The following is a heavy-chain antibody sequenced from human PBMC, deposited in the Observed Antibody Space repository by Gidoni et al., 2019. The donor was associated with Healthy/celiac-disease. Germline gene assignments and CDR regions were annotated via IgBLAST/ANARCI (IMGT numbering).Heavy chain of an antibody. CDR2: SYWDDDT. CDR3: AHSEAGWFDT. V-gene: IGHV2-5*02. J-gene: IGHJ5*02. CDR1: GLSLSTSGVG. Sequence: QITLKESGPRLVKPTQTLTLTCTFSGLSLSTSGVGVGWLRQPPGNDLELLALSYWDDDTRYSPSLKSRFTINKNTSKNQVVLKRTNMDAVDTATYYCAHSEAGWFDTWCQGTLVTVSS.